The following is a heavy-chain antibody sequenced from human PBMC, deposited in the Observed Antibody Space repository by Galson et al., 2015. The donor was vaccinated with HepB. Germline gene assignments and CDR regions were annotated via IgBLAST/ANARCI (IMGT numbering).Heavy chain of an antibody. V-gene: IGHV3-7*01. J-gene: IGHJ4*02. CDR3: ARDLYDSSGQIDY. CDR2: IKQDGSEK. CDR1: GFTFSSYW. D-gene: IGHD3-22*01. Sequence: SLRLSCAASGFTFSSYWMSWVRQAPGKGLEWVANIKQDGSEKYYVDSVKGRFTISRDNAKNSLYLQMNSLRAEDTAVYYCARDLYDSSGQIDYWGQGTLVTVSS.